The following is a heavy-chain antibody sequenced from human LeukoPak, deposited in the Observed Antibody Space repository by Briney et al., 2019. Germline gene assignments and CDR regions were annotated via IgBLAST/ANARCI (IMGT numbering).Heavy chain of an antibody. CDR1: GFTFGDYS. J-gene: IGHJ6*02. CDR2: IKSKAFGGAT. CDR3: SRDGGYYYYGMDV. D-gene: IGHD3-16*01. Sequence: GRSPRRSCTASGFTFGDYSMSWVRQAPGKGLEWVGFIKSKAFGGATEYAASVKGRFTISRDDSKSIAYLQMNSLKTEDTAVYYCSRDGGYYYYGMDVWGQGTTVTVSS. V-gene: IGHV3-49*04.